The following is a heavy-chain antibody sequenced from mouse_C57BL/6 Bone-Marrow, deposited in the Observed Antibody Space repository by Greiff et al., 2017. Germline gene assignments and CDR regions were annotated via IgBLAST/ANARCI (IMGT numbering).Heavy chain of an antibody. CDR1: GYTFTSYD. D-gene: IGHD2-1*01. V-gene: IGHV1-85*01. Sequence: VQLQQSGPELVKPGASVKLSCKASGYTFTSYDINWVKQRPGQGLEWIGWIYPRDGSTKYNEKFKGKATLTVDTSSSTAYMELHSLTSEDSAVYFCARSIYGNFSSYWYFDVWGTGTTVTVSS. CDR3: ARSIYGNFSSYWYFDV. J-gene: IGHJ1*03. CDR2: IYPRDGST.